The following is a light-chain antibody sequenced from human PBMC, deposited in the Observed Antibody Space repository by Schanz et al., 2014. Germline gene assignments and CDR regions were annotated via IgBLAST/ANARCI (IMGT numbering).Light chain of an antibody. Sequence: EIVLTQSPGTLSLSPGERATLSCRASQSVSSSYLAWYQQKPGQAPRLLIYDASNRATGIPARFSGSGSGTDFNLTISSLQPDDFATYYCQHYNTYSGTFRQGTRVEIK. V-gene: IGKV3-20*01. J-gene: IGKJ1*01. CDR2: DAS. CDR3: QHYNTYSGT. CDR1: QSVSSSY.